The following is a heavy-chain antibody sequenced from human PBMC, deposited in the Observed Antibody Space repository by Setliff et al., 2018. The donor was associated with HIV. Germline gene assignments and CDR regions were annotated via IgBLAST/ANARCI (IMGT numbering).Heavy chain of an antibody. Sequence: SETLSLTCTVSGGSISSYYWSWIRQPAGKGLEWIGRIYTSGSTNYNPSLKSRVTMSVDTSKNQFSLKLSSVTAADTAVYYCARVGQQQLVLNDAFDIWGQGTMGTVS. CDR3: ARVGQQQLVLNDAFDI. D-gene: IGHD6-13*01. J-gene: IGHJ3*02. CDR2: IYTSGST. CDR1: GGSISSYY. V-gene: IGHV4-4*07.